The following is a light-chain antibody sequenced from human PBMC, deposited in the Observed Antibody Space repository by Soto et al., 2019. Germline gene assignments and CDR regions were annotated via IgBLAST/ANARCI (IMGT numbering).Light chain of an antibody. CDR1: TGAVTSGNY. V-gene: IGLV7-43*01. Sequence: QAVVTQEPSLTVSAGGTVTLTCASSTGAVTSGNYASWFQQFPGQPPRTLIYTTNNRHSWTPARFSGSLLGGRAALTLSGAQPEDEADYYCLLYYGGAHLVFGGGTKLTVL. CDR2: TTN. J-gene: IGLJ3*02. CDR3: LLYYGGAHLV.